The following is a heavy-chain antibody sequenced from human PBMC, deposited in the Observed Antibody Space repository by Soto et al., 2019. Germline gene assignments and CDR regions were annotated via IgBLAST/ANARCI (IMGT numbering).Heavy chain of an antibody. Sequence: SQTLSLTCAISGGSVASNSAAWDWIRLSPSRGLEWLARTYYRSRWYNDYAVSVRSRITVNPDTSKNQFSLQPTSVTPEDTAVYYCAGTTSHQWYYMDVWGKGTTVTVSS. J-gene: IGHJ6*03. CDR3: AGTTSHQWYYMDV. V-gene: IGHV6-1*01. CDR2: TYYRSRWYN. CDR1: GGSVASNSAA. D-gene: IGHD1-7*01.